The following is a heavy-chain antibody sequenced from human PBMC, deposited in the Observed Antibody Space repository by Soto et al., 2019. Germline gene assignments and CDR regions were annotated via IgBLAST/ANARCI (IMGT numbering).Heavy chain of an antibody. Sequence: ASVKVSCKASGYIFTTYGISWVRQAPGQGLEWMGWINAYNRNTNYAQNLQGRVTMTIDTSTSTDYMELRSLRSDDTAVYYCARSGQRNWFDPWGQGTLVTVSS. D-gene: IGHD1-1*01. J-gene: IGHJ5*02. CDR3: ARSGQRNWFDP. CDR2: INAYNRNT. CDR1: GYIFTTYG. V-gene: IGHV1-18*01.